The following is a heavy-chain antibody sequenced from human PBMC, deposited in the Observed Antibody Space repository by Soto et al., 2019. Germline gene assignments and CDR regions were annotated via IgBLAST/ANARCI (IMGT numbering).Heavy chain of an antibody. Sequence: EVQLVESGGGLVQPGGSLKLSCAASGFTFSGSAMHWVRQASGKGLEWVGRIRSKANSYATAYAASVKGRFTISRDNSKPTEXLQMNSLKTEDTAVYYCTSIAAAGTPRTYYYGMDVWGQGTTVTVSS. D-gene: IGHD6-13*01. CDR3: TSIAAAGTPRTYYYGMDV. J-gene: IGHJ6*02. CDR1: GFTFSGSA. V-gene: IGHV3-73*01. CDR2: IRSKANSYAT.